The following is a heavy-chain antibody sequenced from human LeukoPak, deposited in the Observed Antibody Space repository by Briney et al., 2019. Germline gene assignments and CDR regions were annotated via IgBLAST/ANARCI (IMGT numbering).Heavy chain of an antibody. CDR3: ARNGWYSLDY. CDR1: GGSFSGYY. V-gene: IGHV4-34*01. D-gene: IGHD6-19*01. J-gene: IGHJ4*02. CDR2: INHSGST. Sequence: SETLSLTCAVYGGSFSGYYWSWIRQPPGKGLEWIGEINHSGSTNYNPSLKNRVTMSLDTSKNHLSLKLTSVTAADTAVYYCARNGWYSLDYWGQGTLVTVSS.